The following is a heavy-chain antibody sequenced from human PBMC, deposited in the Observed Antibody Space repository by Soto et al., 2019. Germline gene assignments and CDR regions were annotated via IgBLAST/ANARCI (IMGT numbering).Heavy chain of an antibody. D-gene: IGHD3-3*01. CDR2: IKQDGSEK. CDR3: AIMIFGLGTDH. J-gene: IGHJ5*02. Sequence: EVQLVESGGALVQPGGSLRLSCAASGFTFTDYWMNWVRQAPGKGLEWVANIKQDGSEKYYVDSVKGRFTISRDNAKTSLYLQMNSLRAEDTAVYYCAIMIFGLGTDHWGQGTLVTVSS. V-gene: IGHV3-7*01. CDR1: GFTFTDYW.